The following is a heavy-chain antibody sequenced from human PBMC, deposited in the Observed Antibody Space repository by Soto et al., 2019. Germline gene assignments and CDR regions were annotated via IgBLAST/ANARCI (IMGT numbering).Heavy chain of an antibody. Sequence: QVQLVQSGAEVKKPGSSVKVSCKASGGTFSSYAISWVRQAPGQGLEWMGGFIPMFNRPHSARKFQGRVTITAAESTSTAYMDLSSLRSEETAVYYCARGQFHHVSNYYYALDVWGQGTTVTVSS. CDR2: FIPMFNRP. D-gene: IGHD3-10*02. J-gene: IGHJ6*02. CDR1: GGTFSSYA. CDR3: ARGQFHHVSNYYYALDV. V-gene: IGHV1-69*01.